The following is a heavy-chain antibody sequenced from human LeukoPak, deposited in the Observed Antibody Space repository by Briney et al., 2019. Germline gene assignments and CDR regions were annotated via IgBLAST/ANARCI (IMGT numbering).Heavy chain of an antibody. CDR1: GGSISSRSHH. CDR2: IYYSGRT. V-gene: IGHV4-39*02. Sequence: SETLCLTCTVSGGSISSRSHHWGWIRQPPGKGLEWIGNIYYSGRTFYNPSLKSRVTISVDTTQKQFSLRLSSVTAADTAVYYCAREGWGYNDGRGSFDYWGQGTLVTVSS. D-gene: IGHD3-22*01. CDR3: AREGWGYNDGRGSFDY. J-gene: IGHJ4*02.